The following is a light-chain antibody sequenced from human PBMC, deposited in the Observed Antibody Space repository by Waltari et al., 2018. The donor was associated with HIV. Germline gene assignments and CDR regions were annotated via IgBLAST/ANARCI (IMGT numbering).Light chain of an antibody. CDR2: GAS. Sequence: EIVLTQSPGTLSLSPGDRATLSCRASQSVGSTYLAWYQQKSGQAPRLLIYGASSRATGIPDRFSGSGSGTDFTLTISRLEPEDFAVYYCQQYYSTPLTFGGGTQVEIK. J-gene: IGKJ4*01. CDR3: QQYYSTPLT. V-gene: IGKV3-20*01. CDR1: QSVGSTY.